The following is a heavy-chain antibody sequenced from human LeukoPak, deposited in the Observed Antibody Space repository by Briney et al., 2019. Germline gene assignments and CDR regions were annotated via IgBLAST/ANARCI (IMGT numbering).Heavy chain of an antibody. CDR1: GFTFSNHG. D-gene: IGHD4-17*01. J-gene: IGHJ4*02. Sequence: PGGSLRLSCAASGFTFSNHGMLWVRQAPGKGLEWVAFIWFDGSNSHYADSVQGRFTFSRDNSKNTLYLQMNSLRAEDTAVYYCARDVKKGYGDYIDYWGQGTLVTVSS. CDR3: ARDVKKGYGDYIDY. CDR2: IWFDGSNS. V-gene: IGHV3-33*01.